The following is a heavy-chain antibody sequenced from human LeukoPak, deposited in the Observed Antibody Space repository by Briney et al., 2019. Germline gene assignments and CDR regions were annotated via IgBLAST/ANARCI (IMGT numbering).Heavy chain of an antibody. D-gene: IGHD1-1*01. Sequence: SETLSLTCTVSGDSVSSYYWSWIRQPPRKGLEWIGHIYYTGTTDYNPSLRSRVTISIDTSKNQFSLKLRSVTAADTAVYYCARARYSHNWVPTIDYWGQGTLVTVSS. CDR3: ARARYSHNWVPTIDY. CDR1: GDSVSSYY. CDR2: IYYTGTT. V-gene: IGHV4-59*02. J-gene: IGHJ4*02.